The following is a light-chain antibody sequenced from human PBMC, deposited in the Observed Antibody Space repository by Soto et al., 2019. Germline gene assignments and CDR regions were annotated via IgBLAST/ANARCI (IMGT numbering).Light chain of an antibody. CDR2: DNN. CDR1: SSNIGTGFG. Sequence: QSVLTQPPSVSGAPGQRVTISCTGSSSNIGTGFGVHWYQQLPGTAPKLVIYDNNNRPSGVPDRFSGSKSGTSASLDITGLRAEDEADYYCQSYDSSLSGPVFGGGTKLTVL. J-gene: IGLJ2*01. V-gene: IGLV1-40*01. CDR3: QSYDSSLSGPV.